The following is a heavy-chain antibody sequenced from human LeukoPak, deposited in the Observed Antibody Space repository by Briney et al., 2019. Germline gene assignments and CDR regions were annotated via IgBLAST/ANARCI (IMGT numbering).Heavy chain of an antibody. V-gene: IGHV3-30*18. D-gene: IGHD1-26*01. J-gene: IGHJ3*01. Sequence: GGSLRLSCAASGFTFSSYAMSWVRQAPGKGLEWVAHISYDGSVKNYADSVKGRFTISRDNSKNTLYVHMSSLRAEDTALYYCAKDASVGTYLGAFHVWGQGTMVTVSS. CDR2: ISYDGSVK. CDR3: AKDASVGTYLGAFHV. CDR1: GFTFSSYA.